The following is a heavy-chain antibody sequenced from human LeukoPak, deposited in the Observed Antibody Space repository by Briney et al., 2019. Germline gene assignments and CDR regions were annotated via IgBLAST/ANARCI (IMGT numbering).Heavy chain of an antibody. J-gene: IGHJ3*02. CDR1: GFTFTTYS. Sequence: GGSLRLSCAASGFTFTTYSMNWVRQTPGKGLEWVSSISSSGSYIYYAESVKDRFTISRDNAKNSLYLQMNSLRAEDTAVYYCAKITMVRGVKVDAFDIWGQGTMVTVSS. V-gene: IGHV3-21*04. CDR3: AKITMVRGVKVDAFDI. D-gene: IGHD3-10*01. CDR2: ISSSGSYI.